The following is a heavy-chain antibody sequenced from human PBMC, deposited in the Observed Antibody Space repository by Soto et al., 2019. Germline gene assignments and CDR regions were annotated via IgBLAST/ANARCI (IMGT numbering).Heavy chain of an antibody. CDR1: RFTVSDNY. D-gene: IGHD6-19*01. V-gene: IGHV3-53*02. CDR3: ARDKGGGWYYFDS. Sequence: EVHLVETGGALIQPGGSLRLSCAASRFTVSDNYMTWVRQAPGKGLEWVSVLYSAGNAYYADSVQGRFTISRDDSKNTLYLQMNRLRAEDTAVYYCARDKGGGWYYFDSWGQGTLVTVSS. J-gene: IGHJ4*02. CDR2: LYSAGNA.